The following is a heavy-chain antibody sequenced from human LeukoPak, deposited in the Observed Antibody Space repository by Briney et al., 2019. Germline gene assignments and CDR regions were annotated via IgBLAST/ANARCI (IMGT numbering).Heavy chain of an antibody. CDR1: GFTFNNFA. CDR2: IRDNGVGT. CDR3: ARGGRTTDY. D-gene: IGHD1-14*01. Sequence: GGSLRLSCAASGFTFNNFAMSWVRQTPGKGLEWVSSIRDNGVGTYYPDSVKGRFTISRDNSKNTLSLQMSSLRADDTAIYYCARGGRTTDYWGQGTLVTVSS. J-gene: IGHJ4*02. V-gene: IGHV3-23*01.